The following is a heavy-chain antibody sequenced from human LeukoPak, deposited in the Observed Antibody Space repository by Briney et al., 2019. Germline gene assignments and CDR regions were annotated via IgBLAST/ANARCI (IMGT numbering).Heavy chain of an antibody. Sequence: SETLSLTCTVSGGSISSYYWSWIRQPPGKGLEWIGYIYYSGSTNYNPSLKSRVTISVDTSKNQFSLKLSSVTAADTAVYYCARASILTGYYKSGGRVGIWGQGTMVTVSS. D-gene: IGHD3-9*01. J-gene: IGHJ3*02. CDR3: ARASILTGYYKSGGRVGI. V-gene: IGHV4-59*01. CDR1: GGSISSYY. CDR2: IYYSGST.